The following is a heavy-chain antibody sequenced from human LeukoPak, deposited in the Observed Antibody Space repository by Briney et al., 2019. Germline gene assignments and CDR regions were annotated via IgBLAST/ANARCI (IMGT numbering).Heavy chain of an antibody. V-gene: IGHV3-74*01. CDR1: GLSVSSNY. CDR3: ASEAASGY. D-gene: IGHD1-26*01. Sequence: GGSLRLSCVASGLSVSSNYMSWVRQAPGKGLVWVSRIKTDGSSTSYADSVRGRFTISRDNAKNTLYLQMNSLRAEDTAVYYCASEAASGYWGQGTLVTVSS. J-gene: IGHJ4*02. CDR2: IKTDGSST.